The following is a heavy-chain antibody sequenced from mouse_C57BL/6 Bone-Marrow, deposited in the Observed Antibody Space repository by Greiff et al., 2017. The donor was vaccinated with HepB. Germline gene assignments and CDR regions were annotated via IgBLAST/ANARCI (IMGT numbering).Heavy chain of an antibody. J-gene: IGHJ1*03. CDR3: ARIYDGYYWYFDV. Sequence: EVKLMESGPELVKPGASVKISCKASGYSFTGYYMNWVKQSPEKSLEWIGEINPSTGGTTYNQKFKAKATLTVDKSSSTAYMQLKSLTSEDSAVYYCARIYDGYYWYFDVWGTGTTVTVSS. D-gene: IGHD2-3*01. CDR1: GYSFTGYY. V-gene: IGHV1-42*01. CDR2: INPSTGGT.